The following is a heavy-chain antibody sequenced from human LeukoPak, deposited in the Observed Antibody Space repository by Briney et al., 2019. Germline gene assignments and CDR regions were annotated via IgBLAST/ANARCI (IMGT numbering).Heavy chain of an antibody. V-gene: IGHV4-59*01. CDR3: ARAPRDSSGYYFVD. D-gene: IGHD3-22*01. Sequence: SETLSLTCTVSGGSISSYYWSWIRQPPGKGLEWIGYIYYSGSTNYNPSLKSRVTISVDTSKNQFSLKLSSVTAADTAVYYCARAPRDSSGYYFVDWGQGTLVTVSS. CDR1: GGSISSYY. CDR2: IYYSGST. J-gene: IGHJ4*02.